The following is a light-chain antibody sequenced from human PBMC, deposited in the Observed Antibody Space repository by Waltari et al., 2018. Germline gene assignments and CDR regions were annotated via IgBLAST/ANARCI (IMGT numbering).Light chain of an antibody. Sequence: SALTQPASMSGYPGQSITIPCTGTNRDIGLYDYGSWYQQHPGKAPKLIISDVSKRPSGVPARFSGSVSGYTASLTISGLQAEDEADYYCSSYTATDTYVFGSGTTVIVL. V-gene: IGLV2-14*03. CDR1: NRDIGLYDY. J-gene: IGLJ1*01. CDR3: SSYTATDTYV. CDR2: DVS.